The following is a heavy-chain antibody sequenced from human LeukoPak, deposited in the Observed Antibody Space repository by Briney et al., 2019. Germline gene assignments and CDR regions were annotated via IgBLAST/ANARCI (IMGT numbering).Heavy chain of an antibody. CDR2: IKQDGSEK. CDR3: ARDCLYDYVWGSYRDY. D-gene: IGHD3-16*02. V-gene: IGHV3-7*01. Sequence: GGSLRLSCAASGFTFSSYWMSWVRQAPGKGLEWVANIKQDGSEKYYVDSVKGRFTISRDNAKNSLYLKMNSLRAEDTAVYYCARDCLYDYVWGSYRDYWGQGTLVTVSS. J-gene: IGHJ4*02. CDR1: GFTFSSYW.